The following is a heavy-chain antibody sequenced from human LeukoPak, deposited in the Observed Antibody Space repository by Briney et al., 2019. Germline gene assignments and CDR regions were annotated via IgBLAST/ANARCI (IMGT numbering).Heavy chain of an antibody. Sequence: ASVKVSCKASGYTFTGYYMHWVRQAPRQGLEWMGWINPNSGGTNYAQKFQGWVTLTRDTSISTAYMELSRLRSDDTAVYYCARGGFVFGYSSGWYYFDYWGQGTLVTVSS. CDR1: GYTFTGYY. CDR2: INPNSGGT. CDR3: ARGGFVFGYSSGWYYFDY. D-gene: IGHD6-19*01. J-gene: IGHJ4*02. V-gene: IGHV1-2*04.